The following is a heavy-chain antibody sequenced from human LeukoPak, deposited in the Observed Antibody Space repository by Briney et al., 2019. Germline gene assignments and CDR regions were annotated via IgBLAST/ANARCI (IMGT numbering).Heavy chain of an antibody. CDR2: ISGSGIST. V-gene: IGHV3-23*01. CDR1: GFTFSSYA. CDR3: AKRPRAVAEAYFDY. J-gene: IGHJ4*02. D-gene: IGHD6-19*01. Sequence: GGSLRLSCAASGFTFSSYAMSWVRQAPGKGLEWVSAISGSGISTYYADSVKGRFTISRDSSKNTLYLQMNSLRAENTAVYYCAKRPRAVAEAYFDYWGQGTLVTVSS.